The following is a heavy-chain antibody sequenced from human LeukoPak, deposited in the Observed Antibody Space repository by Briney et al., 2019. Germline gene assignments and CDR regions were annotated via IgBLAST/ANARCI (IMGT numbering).Heavy chain of an antibody. CDR3: AACSGGSCYLDY. Sequence: SETLSLTCAVYGGSFSGYYWSWIRQPPGKGLEWIGEINHSGSTNYNPSLKSRFTISVDTSKNQFSLKLSSVTAADTAVYYCAACSGGSCYLDYWGQGTLVTVSS. J-gene: IGHJ4*02. V-gene: IGHV4-34*01. CDR1: GGSFSGYY. D-gene: IGHD2-15*01. CDR2: INHSGST.